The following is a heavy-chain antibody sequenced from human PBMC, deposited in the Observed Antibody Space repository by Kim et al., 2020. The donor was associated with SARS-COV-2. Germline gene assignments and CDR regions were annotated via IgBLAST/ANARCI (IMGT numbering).Heavy chain of an antibody. CDR3: TREGPTYYYGSGILFTQKYYFDY. CDR1: GFTFGDYT. D-gene: IGHD3-10*01. J-gene: IGHJ4*02. Sequence: GGSLRLSCTASGFTFGDYTMSWFRQAPGKGLEWVGFIRSKAYGGTTEYAASVKGRFTISRDDSKSIAYLQMNSLKTEDTAVYYCTREGPTYYYGSGILFTQKYYFDYWGQGTLVTVSS. V-gene: IGHV3-49*03. CDR2: IRSKAYGGTT.